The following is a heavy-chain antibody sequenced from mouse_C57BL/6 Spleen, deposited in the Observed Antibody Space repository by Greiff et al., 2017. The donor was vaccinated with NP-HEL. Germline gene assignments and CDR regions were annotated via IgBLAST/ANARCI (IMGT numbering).Heavy chain of an antibody. CDR3: ARTSYYYGSSYEYYFDY. J-gene: IGHJ2*01. CDR1: GYTFTSYW. Sequence: QVQLKQPGAELVMPGASVKLSCKASGYTFTSYWMHWVKQRPGQGLEWIGEIDPSDSYTNYNQKFKGKSALTVDKSSSTAYMQLSSLTSEDSAVYYCARTSYYYGSSYEYYFDYWGQGTTLTVSS. D-gene: IGHD1-1*01. V-gene: IGHV1-69*01. CDR2: IDPSDSYT.